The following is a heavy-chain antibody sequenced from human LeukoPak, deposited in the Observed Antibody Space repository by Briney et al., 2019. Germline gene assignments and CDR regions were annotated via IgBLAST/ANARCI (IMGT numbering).Heavy chain of an antibody. Sequence: WASVKVSCKASGYTFTSYAMHWVRQAPGQRLEWMGWINAGNGNTKYSQKFQGRVTITRDTSASTAYMELSSLRSEDTAVYYCARSTSCYWWCNWFDPWGQGTLVTVSS. D-gene: IGHD2-2*01. CDR3: ARSTSCYWWCNWFDP. CDR1: GYTFTSYA. CDR2: INAGNGNT. V-gene: IGHV1-3*01. J-gene: IGHJ5*02.